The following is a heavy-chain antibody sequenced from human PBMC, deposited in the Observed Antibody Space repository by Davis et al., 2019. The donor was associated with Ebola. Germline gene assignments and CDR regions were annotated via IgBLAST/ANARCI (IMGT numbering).Heavy chain of an antibody. Sequence: PSETLSLTCTVSGGSISSSTYYWGWIRQPPGKGLEWIGRIYYSGSTDYNPSLKSRVTISVDTSKNQFSLKLRSMTAADTAVYHCAGRYFKGMDVWGQGTSVTVSS. CDR3: AGRYFKGMDV. J-gene: IGHJ6*02. CDR1: GGSISSSTYY. V-gene: IGHV4-39*01. CDR2: IYYSGST.